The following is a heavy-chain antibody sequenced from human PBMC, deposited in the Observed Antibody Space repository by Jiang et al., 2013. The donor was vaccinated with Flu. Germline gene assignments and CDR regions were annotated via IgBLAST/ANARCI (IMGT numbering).Heavy chain of an antibody. CDR1: GGTFSSYA. J-gene: IGHJ4*02. CDR2: IIPIFGTA. D-gene: IGHD3-10*01. V-gene: IGHV1-69*01. CDR3: ARVPVLKSMVRGVIMPLDY. Sequence: SVKVSCKASGGTFSSYAISWVRQAPGQGLEWMGGIIPIFGTANYAQKFQGRVTITADESTSTAYMELSSLRSEDTAVYYCARVPVLKSMVRGVIMPLDYWGQGTLVTVSS.